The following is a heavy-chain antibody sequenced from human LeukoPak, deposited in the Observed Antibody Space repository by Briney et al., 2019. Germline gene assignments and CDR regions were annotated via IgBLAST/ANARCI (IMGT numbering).Heavy chain of an antibody. Sequence: GGSLRLSCAASGFTFSSYWMSWVRQAPGKGLEWVASIKEDGSEKYYVDSLKGRFTISRDNAKNSLFLQMNSLRAEDTAVYYCARSYYDSSGYYPGSFDYWGQGTLVTVSS. D-gene: IGHD3-22*01. CDR3: ARSYYDSSGYYPGSFDY. J-gene: IGHJ4*02. CDR1: GFTFSSYW. V-gene: IGHV3-7*01. CDR2: IKEDGSEK.